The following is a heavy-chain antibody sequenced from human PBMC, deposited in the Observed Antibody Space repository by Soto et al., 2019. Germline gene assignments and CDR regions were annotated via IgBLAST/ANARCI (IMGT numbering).Heavy chain of an antibody. D-gene: IGHD3-3*01. J-gene: IGHJ4*02. CDR3: ATPRARDYDFWTGFHS. CDR1: GVTLKNYA. V-gene: IGHV3-23*01. Sequence: DVHLLESGGGLIQRGGSLRLSCVGSGVTLKNYAMSWVRQAPGKGLEWVSGINSEGSIYYADSVKGRFSISKDNSKNTVFLQMNSMRADDTAVYYWATPRARDYDFWTGFHSWGQGTLVTVSS. CDR2: INSEGSI.